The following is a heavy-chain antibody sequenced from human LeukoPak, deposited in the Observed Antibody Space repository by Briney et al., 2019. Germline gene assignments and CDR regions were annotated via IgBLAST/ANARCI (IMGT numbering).Heavy chain of an antibody. V-gene: IGHV3-23*01. CDR2: ISADAVDT. D-gene: IGHD2-8*02. J-gene: IGHJ5*02. Sequence: GGSLRLSCVASGFTFSNHAMTWVRQAPGKGLEWVSAISADAVDTFYAPSVKGRFTISRDNSKNAMYLQINSLRAEDTAIYYCAKDVWWSVSWGQGTLVTVSS. CDR1: GFTFSNHA. CDR3: AKDVWWSVS.